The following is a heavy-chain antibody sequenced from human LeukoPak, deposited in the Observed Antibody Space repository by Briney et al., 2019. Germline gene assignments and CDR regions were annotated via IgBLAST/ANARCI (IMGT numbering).Heavy chain of an antibody. Sequence: GGSLRLSCAASGFTFSSYAMSWVRQAPGKGLEWVSAISGSGGSTYYADSVEGRFTISRDNSKNTLYLQMNSLRAEDTAVYYCAKSISLWFGELDAFDIWGQGTMVTVSS. D-gene: IGHD3-10*01. J-gene: IGHJ3*02. CDR2: ISGSGGST. CDR3: AKSISLWFGELDAFDI. CDR1: GFTFSSYA. V-gene: IGHV3-23*01.